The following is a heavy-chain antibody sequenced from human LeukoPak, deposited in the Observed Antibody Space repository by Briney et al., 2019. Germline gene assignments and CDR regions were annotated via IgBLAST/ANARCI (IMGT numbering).Heavy chain of an antibody. J-gene: IGHJ4*02. V-gene: IGHV3-30-3*01. CDR2: ISYDGSNK. CDR3: ARDKSCSGGSCYYFDY. D-gene: IGHD2-15*01. Sequence: GGSLRLSCAASGFTFSSYVMHWVRQAPGKGLEWVAVISYDGSNKYYADSVKGRFTISRDNSKNTLYLQMNSLRAEDTAVYYCARDKSCSGGSCYYFDYWGQGTLVSVSS. CDR1: GFTFSSYV.